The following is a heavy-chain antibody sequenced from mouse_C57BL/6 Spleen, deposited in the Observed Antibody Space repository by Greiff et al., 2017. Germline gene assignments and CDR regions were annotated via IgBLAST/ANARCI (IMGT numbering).Heavy chain of an antibody. Sequence: EVKLMESGGGLVKPGGSLKLSCADSGFTFSDYGMHWVRQAPEKGLEWVAYISSGSSTIYYADTVKGRFTISRDNAKNTLFLQMTSLRSEDTAMYYCARSAGTRGGYFDYWGQGTTLTVSS. J-gene: IGHJ2*01. CDR1: GFTFSDYG. CDR3: ARSAGTRGGYFDY. D-gene: IGHD4-1*01. CDR2: ISSGSSTI. V-gene: IGHV5-17*01.